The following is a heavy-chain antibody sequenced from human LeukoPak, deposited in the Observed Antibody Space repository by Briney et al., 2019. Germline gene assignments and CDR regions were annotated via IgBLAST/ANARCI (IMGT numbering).Heavy chain of an antibody. CDR1: GYTFTSYG. D-gene: IGHD3-9*01. Sequence: ASVKVSCKASGYTFTSYGISWVRQAPGQGLEWMGWISAYNGNTNYAQKLQGRVTMTTDTSTSTAYMELRSLRSDDSAVYYCARVGYDILTGYLTAYYFDYWGQGTLVTVSS. CDR3: ARVGYDILTGYLTAYYFDY. J-gene: IGHJ4*02. V-gene: IGHV1-18*01. CDR2: ISAYNGNT.